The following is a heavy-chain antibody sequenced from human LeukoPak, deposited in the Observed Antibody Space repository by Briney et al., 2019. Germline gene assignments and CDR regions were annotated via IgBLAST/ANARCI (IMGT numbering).Heavy chain of an antibody. CDR3: ASSYCSSTSCYLGFDY. V-gene: IGHV3-53*01. Sequence: GGSLRLSCAASGFTVSSNYMSWVRQAPGKGLEWVSVIYSGGSTYYADSVKGRFTISRDNSKNTLYLRMNSLRAEDTAVYYCASSYCSSTSCYLGFDYWGQGTLVTVSS. D-gene: IGHD2-2*01. J-gene: IGHJ4*02. CDR1: GFTVSSNY. CDR2: IYSGGST.